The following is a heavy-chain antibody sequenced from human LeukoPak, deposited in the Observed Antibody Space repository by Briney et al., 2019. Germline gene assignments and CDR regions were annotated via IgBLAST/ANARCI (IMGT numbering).Heavy chain of an antibody. CDR1: GFTFSSYS. J-gene: IGHJ6*02. Sequence: GGSLRLSCAASGFTFSSYSMNWVRQAPGKGLEWVSSISSSSSYIYYADSVKGRFTISRDNAKNSLYLQMNSLRAEDTAVYYCARDGHSNYYDSSGYPYYYGMDVWGQGTTVTVSS. CDR2: ISSSSSYI. D-gene: IGHD3-22*01. CDR3: ARDGHSNYYDSSGYPYYYGMDV. V-gene: IGHV3-21*01.